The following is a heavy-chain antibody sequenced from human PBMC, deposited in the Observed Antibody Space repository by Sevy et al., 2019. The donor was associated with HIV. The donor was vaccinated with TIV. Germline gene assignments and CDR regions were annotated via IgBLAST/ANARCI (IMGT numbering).Heavy chain of an antibody. V-gene: IGHV3-15*01. CDR3: TTDWTITMIGY. D-gene: IGHD3-22*01. Sequence: GGSLRLSCAASGFTFSNAWMSWVRQAPGKGLEWDGRIKSKTDGGTRDYAAPVKGRFTISRDDSKNTLYLQMNSLKTEDTAVYFWTTDWTITMIGYWGQGTLVTVSS. J-gene: IGHJ4*02. CDR1: GFTFSNAW. CDR2: IKSKTDGGTR.